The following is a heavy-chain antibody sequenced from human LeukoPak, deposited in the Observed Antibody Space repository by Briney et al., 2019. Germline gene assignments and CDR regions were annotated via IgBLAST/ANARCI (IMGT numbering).Heavy chain of an antibody. CDR1: GLTFSSYA. D-gene: IGHD3-22*01. CDR3: AKDFSGGYYYFDY. V-gene: IGHV3-23*01. Sequence: PGGSLRLSCAASGLTFSSYAMSWVRQAPGKGLEWVAVISGAGNSAYYADSVEGRFTISRDNSKITLDLQMNSLRAEDTAVYYCAKDFSGGYYYFDYWGQGTLVTVSS. CDR2: ISGAGNSA. J-gene: IGHJ4*02.